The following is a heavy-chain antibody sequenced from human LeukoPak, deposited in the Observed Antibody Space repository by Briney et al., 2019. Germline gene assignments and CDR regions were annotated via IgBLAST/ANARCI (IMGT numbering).Heavy chain of an antibody. J-gene: IGHJ4*02. CDR2: IRYDGSNK. V-gene: IGHV3-30*02. Sequence: GGSLRLSCAASGFTFSSYGMHWVRQAPGKGLEWVAFIRYDGSNKYYADSVKGRFTISRDNSKNTLYLQMNSLGAEDTAVYYCAKDLPQNLRNSIADTLENDYWGQGTLVTVSS. CDR1: GFTFSSYG. CDR3: AKDLPQNLRNSIADTLENDY. D-gene: IGHD6-6*01.